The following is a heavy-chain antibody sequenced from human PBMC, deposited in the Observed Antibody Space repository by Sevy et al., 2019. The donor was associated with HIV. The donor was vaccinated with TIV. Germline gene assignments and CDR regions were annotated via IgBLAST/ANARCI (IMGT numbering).Heavy chain of an antibody. CDR3: ARGSIAARVGAFDI. V-gene: IGHV3-7*01. CDR1: GFTFSSYW. D-gene: IGHD6-6*01. Sequence: GGSLRLSCAASGFTFSSYWMSWVRQAPGKGLEWVANIKQDGSEKYYVDSVKGRFTISRDNAKNSLYPQMNSLRAEDTAVYYCARGSIAARVGAFDIWGQGTMVTVSS. J-gene: IGHJ3*02. CDR2: IKQDGSEK.